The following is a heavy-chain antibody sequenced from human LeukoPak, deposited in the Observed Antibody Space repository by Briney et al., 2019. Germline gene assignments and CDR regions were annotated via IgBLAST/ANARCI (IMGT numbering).Heavy chain of an antibody. CDR2: IDWDDDK. V-gene: IGHV2-70*11. D-gene: IGHD3-22*01. CDR3: ARIRVYYDSSGYCSSWFDP. Sequence: ESGPALVKPTQTLTLTCTFSGFPLSTSGMCVSWIRQPPGKALEWLARIDWDDDKYYSTSLKTRLTISKDTSKNQVVLTMTNMDPVDTATYYCARIRVYYDSSGYCSSWFDPWGQGTLVTVSS. J-gene: IGHJ5*02. CDR1: GFPLSTSGMC.